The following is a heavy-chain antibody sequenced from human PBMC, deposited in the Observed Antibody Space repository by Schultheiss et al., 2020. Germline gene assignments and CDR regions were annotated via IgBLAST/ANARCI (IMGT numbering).Heavy chain of an antibody. CDR1: GYIFTSYG. Sequence: ASVKVSCKASGYIFTSYGFSWVRQAPGQGLEWMGWISAYNGNPTYAQKFQGRVTMTTDTSTNTAYMELRSLTSDDTAVYYCARDLRGWFDPWGQGTLVTVSS. J-gene: IGHJ5*02. CDR2: ISAYNGNP. V-gene: IGHV1-18*01. CDR3: ARDLRGWFDP.